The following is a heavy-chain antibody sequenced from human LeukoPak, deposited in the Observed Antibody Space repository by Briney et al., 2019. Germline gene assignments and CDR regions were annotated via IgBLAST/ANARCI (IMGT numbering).Heavy chain of an antibody. D-gene: IGHD3-22*01. J-gene: IGHJ4*02. CDR1: GFTFSSYA. Sequence: GRSLSLSCAASGFTFSSYAMHWVRQAPGKGLEWVAVISYDGSNKYYADSVKGRFTISRDNSKNTLYLQMSSLRAEDTAVYYCARGPLYYSDSRGNPGDHWGQGTLVTVSS. CDR3: ARGPLYYSDSRGNPGDH. V-gene: IGHV3-30*04. CDR2: ISYDGSNK.